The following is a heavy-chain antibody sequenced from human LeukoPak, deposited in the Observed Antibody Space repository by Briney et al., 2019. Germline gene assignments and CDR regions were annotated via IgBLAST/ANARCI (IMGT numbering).Heavy chain of an antibody. D-gene: IGHD1-20*01. Sequence: PGGSLRLSCAASGFTFDDYAMHWVRQAPGKGLEWVSGISWNSGSIGYADSVKGRFTISRDNAKNSLYLQMNSLRAEDTALYYCVKGIRESVYLPGDYWGQGTLVTVSS. CDR2: ISWNSGSI. V-gene: IGHV3-9*01. CDR1: GFTFDDYA. CDR3: VKGIRESVYLPGDY. J-gene: IGHJ4*02.